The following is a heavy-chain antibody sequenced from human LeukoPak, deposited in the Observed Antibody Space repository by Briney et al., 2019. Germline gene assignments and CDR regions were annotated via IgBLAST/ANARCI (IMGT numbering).Heavy chain of an antibody. D-gene: IGHD3-10*01. J-gene: IGHJ4*02. CDR3: AKERGLWFGNLDF. V-gene: IGHV3-30*18. CDR1: GFTFRSYG. Sequence: GGSLRLSCAASGFTFRSYGMHWVRQAPGKGLEWVAVISYDGSDQYYADSVKRRFTVSRDNSKNTLYLQMNSLKGEDTAGYSWAKERGLWFGNLDFWGQGTLVTVSS. CDR2: ISYDGSDQ.